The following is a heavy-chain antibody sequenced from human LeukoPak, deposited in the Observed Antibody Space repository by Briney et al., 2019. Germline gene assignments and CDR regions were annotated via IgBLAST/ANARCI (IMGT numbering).Heavy chain of an antibody. V-gene: IGHV1-2*02. J-gene: IGHJ4*02. CDR1: VYTFTGYY. D-gene: IGHD2-21*01. Sequence: ASVKVSFKASVYTFTGYYMHWVRQAPGQGLEWMGWINPNNDVTNYALKFQGRVTMTRDTSISTAYMELSGLRSDDTAVYYCARSDGAYYFDYWGQGTLVTVSS. CDR3: ARSDGAYYFDY. CDR2: INPNNDVT.